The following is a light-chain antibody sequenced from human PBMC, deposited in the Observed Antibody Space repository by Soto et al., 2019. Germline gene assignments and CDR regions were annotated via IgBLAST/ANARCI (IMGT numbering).Light chain of an antibody. CDR3: QYNNSYSGP. V-gene: IGKV1-5*01. CDR2: DAF. Sequence: DIQMTQSPSSLSASVGDRVTITCRASQGISSGLAWYQQKPGKAPKLLIYDAFSLESGVPSRFSGSRSGTEYPLTISRLQPDDFATYYGQYNNSYSGPFGQGTKVEI. CDR1: QGISSG. J-gene: IGKJ1*01.